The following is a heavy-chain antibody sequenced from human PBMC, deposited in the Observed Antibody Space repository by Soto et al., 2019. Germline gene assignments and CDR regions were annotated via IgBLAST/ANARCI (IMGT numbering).Heavy chain of an antibody. J-gene: IGHJ4*02. V-gene: IGHV3-23*01. D-gene: IGHD2-15*01. CDR3: AKGGYCSGGSCYPVSLYYFDY. Sequence: GGSLRLSCAASGFTFTDYWTHWVRQAPGKGLVWVSAISGSGGSTYYADSVKGRFTISRDNSKNTLYLQMNSLRAEDTAVYYCAKGGYCSGGSCYPVSLYYFDYWGQGTLVTVSS. CDR1: GFTFTDYW. CDR2: ISGSGGST.